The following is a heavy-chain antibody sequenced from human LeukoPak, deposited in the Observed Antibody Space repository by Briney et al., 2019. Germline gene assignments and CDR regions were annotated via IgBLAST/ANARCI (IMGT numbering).Heavy chain of an antibody. D-gene: IGHD1-1*01. J-gene: IGHJ4*02. CDR1: GGSISSDY. V-gene: IGHV4-59*01. CDR3: ARDRWATAFFDY. Sequence: SETLSLTCTVSGGSISSDYWSWFRQPPGKGLEWIGYIFYSGSTNYNPSLKSRVTISVDPSKNQFSLSLNSVTAADTAVYYCARDRWATAFFDYWGQGTLVTVSS. CDR2: IFYSGST.